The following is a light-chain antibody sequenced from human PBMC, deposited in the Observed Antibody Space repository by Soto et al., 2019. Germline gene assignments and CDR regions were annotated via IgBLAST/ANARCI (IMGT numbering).Light chain of an antibody. CDR3: SSYAGSNNWV. CDR2: GNR. J-gene: IGLJ3*02. V-gene: IGLV1-40*01. Sequence: QSVLTQPPSVSGVPGQRVTISCTGNNSNLGAGYDVHWYQQLPGAAPKLVVFGNRNRPSGVPERFSGSKSGTSASLAITGLQAEDEADYYCSSYAGSNNWVFGGGTKLTVL. CDR1: NSNLGAGYD.